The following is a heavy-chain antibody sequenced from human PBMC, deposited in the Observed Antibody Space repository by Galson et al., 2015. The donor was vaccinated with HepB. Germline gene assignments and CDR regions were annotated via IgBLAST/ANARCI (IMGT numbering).Heavy chain of an antibody. CDR3: ARATTVIQRGGFDYYYMDV. Sequence: SLRLSCAASGFTFTHYSMNWVRQAPGKGLEWISYISSSSSIIYYADSVRGRFPISRDNARNSLSLQMNSLRAEDTAVYYCARATTVIQRGGFDYYYMDVWGKGTTVTVSS. D-gene: IGHD4-11*01. CDR1: GFTFTHYS. J-gene: IGHJ6*03. CDR2: ISSSSSII. V-gene: IGHV3-48*01.